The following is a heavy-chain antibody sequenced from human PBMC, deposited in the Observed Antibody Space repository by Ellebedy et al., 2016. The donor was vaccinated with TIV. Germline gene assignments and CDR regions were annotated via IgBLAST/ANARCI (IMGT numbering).Heavy chain of an antibody. J-gene: IGHJ5*02. D-gene: IGHD3-9*01. V-gene: IGHV4-31*01. Sequence: SETLSLTCTVSGGSISSGGYYWSWIRQHPGKGLEWIGYIYYSGSTYYNPSLKSLVTISVDTSKNQFSLKLSSVTAADTAVYYCAREISYDILTGYYPHWFDPWGQGTLVTVSS. CDR3: AREISYDILTGYYPHWFDP. CDR2: IYYSGST. CDR1: GGSISSGGYY.